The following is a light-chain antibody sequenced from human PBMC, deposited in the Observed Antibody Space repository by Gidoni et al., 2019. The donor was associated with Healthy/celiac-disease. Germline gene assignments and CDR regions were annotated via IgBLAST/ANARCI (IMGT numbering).Light chain of an antibody. V-gene: IGLV2-14*01. CDR1: SSDVGGYNS. CDR3: SSYTSSSTPYV. Sequence: QSALTQPASVSVSPGQSLTISCTGTSSDVGGYNSVPWYQQHPGKAPKLMIYEVSNRPSGVSNRFSGSKSGNTASLTIYGLQAEDEADYYCSSYTSSSTPYVFGTGTKVTVL. J-gene: IGLJ1*01. CDR2: EVS.